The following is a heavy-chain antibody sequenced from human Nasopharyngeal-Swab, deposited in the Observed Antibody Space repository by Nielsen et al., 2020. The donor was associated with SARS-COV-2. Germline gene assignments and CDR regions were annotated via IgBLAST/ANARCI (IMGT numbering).Heavy chain of an antibody. CDR2: IYYSGST. J-gene: IGHJ4*02. CDR3: ARNSPTDYGDYQSDFDY. V-gene: IGHV4-59*01. D-gene: IGHD4-17*01. CDR1: SGSISSYY. Sequence: SETLSLTCTVSSGSISSYYWSWIRQPPGKGLEWIGYIYYSGSTNYNPSLKSRVTISVDTSKNQFSLKLSSVTAADTAVYYCARNSPTDYGDYQSDFDYWGQGTLVTVSS.